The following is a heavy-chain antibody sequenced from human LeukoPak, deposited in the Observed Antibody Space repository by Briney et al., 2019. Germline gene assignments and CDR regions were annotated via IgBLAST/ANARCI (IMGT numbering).Heavy chain of an antibody. Sequence: ASVKVSCKASGYTFTGYYMHWVRQAPGQGLEWMGWFNPNSGGTNYAQKFQGRVTMTRDTSISTAYMELSRLRSDDTAVHYCASDIAVAGVFDYWGQGTLVTVSS. D-gene: IGHD6-19*01. CDR2: FNPNSGGT. CDR1: GYTFTGYY. J-gene: IGHJ4*02. V-gene: IGHV1-2*02. CDR3: ASDIAVAGVFDY.